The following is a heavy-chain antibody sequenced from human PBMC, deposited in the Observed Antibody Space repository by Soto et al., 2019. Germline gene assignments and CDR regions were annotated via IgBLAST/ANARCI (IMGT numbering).Heavy chain of an antibody. V-gene: IGHV3-74*01. CDR1: GFTFTNYW. Sequence: EVQLMESGGGLVQPGGSLRLSCAASGFTFTNYWMHWVRQAPGKGLVWVSRINSDGSSTSYADSVKGRFTISRDNTKNTLYLQMNSLRAEDTAVFYCARDFWRNGVCLDVWGQGTTVTVSS. CDR2: INSDGSST. CDR3: ARDFWRNGVCLDV. D-gene: IGHD2-8*01. J-gene: IGHJ6*02.